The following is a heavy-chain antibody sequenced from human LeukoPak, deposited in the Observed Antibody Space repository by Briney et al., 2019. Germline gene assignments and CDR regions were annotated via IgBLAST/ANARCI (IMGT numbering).Heavy chain of an antibody. V-gene: IGHV1-69*05. CDR3: ARSRLQHLAYYYYYYMDV. D-gene: IGHD6-13*01. Sequence: ASEKVSCKASGGTFSSYAISWVRQAPGQGLEWMGGIIPIFGTANYAQKFQGRVTITTDESTSTAYMELSSLRSEDTAVYYCARSRLQHLAYYYYYYMDVWGKGTTVTVSS. CDR1: GGTFSSYA. J-gene: IGHJ6*03. CDR2: IIPIFGTA.